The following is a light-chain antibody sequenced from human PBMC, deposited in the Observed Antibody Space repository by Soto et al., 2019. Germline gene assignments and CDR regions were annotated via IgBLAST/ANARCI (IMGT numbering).Light chain of an antibody. J-gene: IGKJ5*01. CDR2: DAS. Sequence: DIHMTHAPSSLSSSVGDRFTITCQASQDINKNLIWYQQKPGKAPKLLIYDASDLETGVPSRFSGSGSGTGFTFTISSLQPEDFATYYCQQYESLPLTFGQGTRLEI. V-gene: IGKV1-33*01. CDR3: QQYESLPLT. CDR1: QDINKN.